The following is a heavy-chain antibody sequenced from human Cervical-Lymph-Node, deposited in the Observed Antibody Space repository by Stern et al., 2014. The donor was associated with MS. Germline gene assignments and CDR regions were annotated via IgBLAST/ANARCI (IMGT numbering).Heavy chain of an antibody. CDR2: INPNSGGT. J-gene: IGHJ5*02. CDR3: ARVSHDSSGYYNWFDP. V-gene: IGHV1-2*02. D-gene: IGHD3-22*01. Sequence: MQLVESGAEVKKPGASVKVSCKASGYTFTGYYMHWVRQAPGQGLEWMGWINPNSGGTNYAQKFQGRVTMTRDTSISTAYMELSRLRSDDTAVYYCARVSHDSSGYYNWFDPWGQGTLVTVSS. CDR1: GYTFTGYY.